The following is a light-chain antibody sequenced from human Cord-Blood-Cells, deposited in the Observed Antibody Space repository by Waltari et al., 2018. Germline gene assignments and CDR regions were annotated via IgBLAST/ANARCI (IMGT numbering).Light chain of an antibody. CDR2: YDS. Sequence: SYVLTQPPSVSVAPGQTARITCGGNNIGSKSVHWYQQKPGQAPVLVIYYDSDRPPGIPERFSGSNSGNTATLTISRVEAGDEADYYCQVWDSSSDHYVFGTGTKVTVL. V-gene: IGLV3-21*04. CDR1: NIGSKS. J-gene: IGLJ1*01. CDR3: QVWDSSSDHYV.